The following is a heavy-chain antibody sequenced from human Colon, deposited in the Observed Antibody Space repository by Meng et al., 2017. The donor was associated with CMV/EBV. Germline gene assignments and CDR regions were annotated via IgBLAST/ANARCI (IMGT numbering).Heavy chain of an antibody. CDR2: ISYSGTKK. D-gene: IGHD6-13*01. CDR3: ARDLAPAGDDYYYGMDV. J-gene: IGHJ6*02. Sequence: GGSLRLSCAASGFPFSNYAMHWVRQAPGKGLEWLSVISYSGTKKSYADSVKGRFTISRDNSKNTVYLQMDSLRAEDTALYHCARDLAPAGDDYYYGMDVWGQGTTVTVSS. V-gene: IGHV3-30-3*01. CDR1: GFPFSNYA.